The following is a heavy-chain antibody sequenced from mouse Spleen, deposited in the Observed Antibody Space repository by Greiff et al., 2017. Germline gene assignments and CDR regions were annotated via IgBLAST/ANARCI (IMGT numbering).Heavy chain of an antibody. Sequence: EVQLVESGGGLVKPGGSLKLSCAASGFSFSDYGMHWVRQAPEKGLEWVAYISSGSSIIYYADTVKGRFTISRDNAKNTLFLQMTSLRSEDTAMYYCARYAIYFDYWGQGTTLTVSS. J-gene: IGHJ2*01. CDR3: ARYAIYFDY. V-gene: IGHV5-17*01. CDR1: GFSFSDYG. CDR2: ISSGSSII.